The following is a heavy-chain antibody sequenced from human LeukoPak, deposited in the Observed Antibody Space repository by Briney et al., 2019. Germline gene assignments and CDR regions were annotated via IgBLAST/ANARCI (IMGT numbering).Heavy chain of an antibody. CDR1: GFSFSNVW. CDR3: TIGGMDV. CDR2: IKSNVDGGAT. Sequence: PGGSLTLSCAASGFSFSNVWMNWVRRAPGKGLESVGRIKSNVDGGATDYATPVKGRFSISRDDSKATLYLQMNTLKSEDTAVYYCTIGGMDVWGKGTTVTVSS. J-gene: IGHJ6*04. V-gene: IGHV3-15*01.